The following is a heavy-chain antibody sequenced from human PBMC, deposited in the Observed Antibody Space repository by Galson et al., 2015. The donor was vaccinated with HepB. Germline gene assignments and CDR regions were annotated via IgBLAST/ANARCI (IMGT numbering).Heavy chain of an antibody. V-gene: IGHV2-5*01. CDR3: AHSPPSDSDFWSGYYKGDYFNY. CDR1: GFSLSTSGVG. J-gene: IGHJ4*02. D-gene: IGHD3-3*01. CDR2: IYWNDDK. Sequence: PALVKPTQTLTLTCTFSGFSLSTSGVGVGWIRQPPGKALEWLALIYWNDDKRYSPSLKSRLTITKDTSKNQVVLTMTNMDPVDTATYYCAHSPPSDSDFWSGYYKGDYFNYWGQGTLVTVSS.